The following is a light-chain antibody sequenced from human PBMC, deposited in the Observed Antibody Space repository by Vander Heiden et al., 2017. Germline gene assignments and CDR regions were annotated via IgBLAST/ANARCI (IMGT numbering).Light chain of an antibody. CDR3: QQRSNWPLT. CDR1: QCVSSY. J-gene: IGKJ4*01. CDR2: DVS. Sequence: ELVLTQSPATLSLSPGERATLSCRASQCVSSYLAWYQQKPGQAPRLLIYDVSKRATGIPARFSGSGSGTDFTLTINSLEPEDFAVYYCQQRSNWPLTFGGGTKVEIK. V-gene: IGKV3-11*01.